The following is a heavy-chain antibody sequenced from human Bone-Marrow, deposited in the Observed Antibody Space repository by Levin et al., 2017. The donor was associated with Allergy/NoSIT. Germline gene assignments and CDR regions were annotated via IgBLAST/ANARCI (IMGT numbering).Heavy chain of an antibody. CDR2: INHSGST. CDR1: GGSFSGYY. Sequence: PSETLSLTCAVYGGSFSGYYWSWIRQPPGKGLEWIGEINHSGSTNYNPSLKSRVTISVDTSKNQFSLKLSSVTAADTAVYYCARGEVAGIGDYWGQGTLVTVSS. J-gene: IGHJ4*02. CDR3: ARGEVAGIGDY. D-gene: IGHD6-19*01. V-gene: IGHV4-34*01.